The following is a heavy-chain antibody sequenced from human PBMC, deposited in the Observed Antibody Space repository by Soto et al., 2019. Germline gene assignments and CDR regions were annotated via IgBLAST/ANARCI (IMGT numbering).Heavy chain of an antibody. J-gene: IGHJ4*02. CDR1: VYSFVKYG. V-gene: IGHV1-18*01. CDR2: ISPYSGYT. Sequence: SRKVSFKGCVYSFVKYGINWLLQAPGQGLEWVGWISPYSGYTHSAQKFHGRLTLNTDTDATTAYIDLRILSSADTALYYCAREASVLIPAAQPSNLDSWGQGTLVTVSS. CDR3: AREASVLIPAAQPSNLDS. D-gene: IGHD2-2*01.